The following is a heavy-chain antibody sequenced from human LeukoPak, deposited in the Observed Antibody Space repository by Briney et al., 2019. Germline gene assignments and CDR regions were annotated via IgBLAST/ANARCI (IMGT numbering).Heavy chain of an antibody. CDR1: EISVSHYG. V-gene: IGHV3-30*02. J-gene: IGHJ4*02. Sequence: PGGSLRLSCVASEISVSHYGMHWVRQAPGKGLEWVAFLSFDGTDEYYAESVKGRFTISRDTFKNTLYLQMHSLRTEDSAVYYCAKDPRDSHYTNYLGFLDYWGQGTLLIVSS. CDR3: AKDPRDSHYTNYLGFLDY. CDR2: LSFDGTDE. D-gene: IGHD3-10*01.